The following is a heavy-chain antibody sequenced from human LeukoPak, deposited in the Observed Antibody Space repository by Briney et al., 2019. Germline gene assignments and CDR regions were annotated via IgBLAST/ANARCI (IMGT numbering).Heavy chain of an antibody. CDR1: GGSISSYY. CDR3: ARAPYYDFWSGYPSNGMDV. CDR2: IYYSGST. Sequence: PSETLSLTCTVSGGSISSYYWSWIRQPPGKGLEWIGYIYYSGSTNYNPSLKSRVTISVDTSKNQFSLKLSSVTAADTAVYYCARAPYYDFWSGYPSNGMDVWGQGTTVTVSS. D-gene: IGHD3-3*01. J-gene: IGHJ6*02. V-gene: IGHV4-59*01.